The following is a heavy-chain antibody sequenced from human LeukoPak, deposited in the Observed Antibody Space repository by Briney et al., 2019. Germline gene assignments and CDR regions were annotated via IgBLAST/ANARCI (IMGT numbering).Heavy chain of an antibody. CDR3: ARVEQWLAHYYFDY. D-gene: IGHD6-19*01. Sequence: GGSLRLSCAASGFIFSNYGMHWVRQTPGMGLEWVTFIKSDGSEKDYADSVKGRFTISRDNAKNTLYLQMNSLRAEDTAVYYCARVEQWLAHYYFDYWGQGTLVTVSS. V-gene: IGHV3-30*02. CDR1: GFIFSNYG. CDR2: IKSDGSEK. J-gene: IGHJ4*02.